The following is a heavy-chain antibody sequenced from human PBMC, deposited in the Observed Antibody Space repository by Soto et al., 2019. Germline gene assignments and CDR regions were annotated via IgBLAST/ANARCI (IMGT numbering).Heavy chain of an antibody. CDR1: GGSISSYY. CDR2: IYYSGST. D-gene: IGHD6-13*01. CDR3: ARAPTPYSSSWYFDY. J-gene: IGHJ4*02. Sequence: SETLSLTCTVSGGSISSYYWSWIRQPPGKGLEWIGYIYYSGSTNYNPSLKSRVTISVDTSKNQFSLKLSSVTAADTAVYYCARAPTPYSSSWYFDYWDQGTLVTVSS. V-gene: IGHV4-59*01.